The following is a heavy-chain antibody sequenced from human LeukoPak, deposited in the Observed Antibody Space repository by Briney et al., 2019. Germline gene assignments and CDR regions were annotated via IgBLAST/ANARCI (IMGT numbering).Heavy chain of an antibody. J-gene: IGHJ6*02. CDR2: ISWNSGSI. Sequence: GRSLRLSCAASGFTFDDYAMHWVRQAPGKGLEWVSGISWNSGSIGYADSVKGRFTISRDNAKNSLYLQMNSLRAEDTAVYYCARDNGMSNGMDVWGQGTTVTVSS. D-gene: IGHD1-20*01. V-gene: IGHV3-9*01. CDR3: ARDNGMSNGMDV. CDR1: GFTFDDYA.